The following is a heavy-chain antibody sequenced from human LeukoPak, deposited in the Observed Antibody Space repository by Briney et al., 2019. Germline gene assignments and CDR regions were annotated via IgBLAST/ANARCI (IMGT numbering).Heavy chain of an antibody. J-gene: IGHJ6*03. D-gene: IGHD3-9*01. CDR2: MNPNSGKT. Sequence: ASVKASCKASGYTFTSYDINWVRQATGQGREWMGWMNPNSGKTGYAQKFQGRVTMTRNTSISTAYMELSSLRSEDTAVYYCARLYYDILTGFYYYYYMDVWGKGTTVTVSS. CDR3: ARLYYDILTGFYYYYYMDV. V-gene: IGHV1-8*01. CDR1: GYTFTSYD.